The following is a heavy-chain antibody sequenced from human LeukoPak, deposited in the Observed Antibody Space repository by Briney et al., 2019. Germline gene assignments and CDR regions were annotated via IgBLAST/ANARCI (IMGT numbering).Heavy chain of an antibody. D-gene: IGHD1-1*01. Sequence: PGGSLRLSCAASGFTFSSYSMNWVRQAPGKGLEWVSSISSSSSYIYYADSVKGRFTISRDNAKNSLYLQMNSLRAEDTAVYYCARDQVWNGNAFDIWGQGTMVTVSS. V-gene: IGHV3-21*01. CDR1: GFTFSSYS. CDR2: ISSSSSYI. J-gene: IGHJ3*02. CDR3: ARDQVWNGNAFDI.